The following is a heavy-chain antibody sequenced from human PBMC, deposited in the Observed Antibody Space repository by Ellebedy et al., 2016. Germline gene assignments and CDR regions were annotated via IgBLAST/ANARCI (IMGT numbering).Heavy chain of an antibody. CDR2: LSGSGPKT. CDR3: AKHETDGDYYFDL. D-gene: IGHD2-21*01. V-gene: IGHV3-23*01. Sequence: GGSLRLXCAASGFTFKTYAMSRVRQAPGEGLEWVSTLSGSGPKTYYADSVQGRFTISRDNSKSTLYLQMNSLRAEDTAVYYCAKHETDGDYYFDLWGRGTLVTVSS. CDR1: GFTFKTYA. J-gene: IGHJ2*01.